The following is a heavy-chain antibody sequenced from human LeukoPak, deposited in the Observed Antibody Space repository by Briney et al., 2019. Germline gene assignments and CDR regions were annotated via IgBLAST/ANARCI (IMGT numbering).Heavy chain of an antibody. CDR3: ASSGYSYGLVGYYYGMDV. J-gene: IGHJ6*02. CDR1: GYTFTSYG. CDR2: ISAYNGNT. D-gene: IGHD5-18*01. Sequence: ASVKVSCKASGYTFTSYGISWVRQAPGQGLEWMGWISAYNGNTNYAQKFQGRVTITADESTSTAYMELSSLRSEDTAVYYCASSGYSYGLVGYYYGMDVWGQGTTVTVSS. V-gene: IGHV1-18*01.